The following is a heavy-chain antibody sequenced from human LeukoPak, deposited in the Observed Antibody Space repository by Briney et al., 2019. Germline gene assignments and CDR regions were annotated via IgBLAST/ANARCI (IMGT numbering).Heavy chain of an antibody. V-gene: IGHV4-31*03. D-gene: IGHD3-10*01. Sequence: SETLSLTCTVSGGSISSGGYYWSWLRQHPGKGLEWIGYIYYSGSTYYNPSLKSRVTISVDTSKNQFSLKLSSVTAADTAVYYCARVSALWFGEKYYFDYWGQGTLVTVSS. J-gene: IGHJ4*02. CDR1: GGSISSGGYY. CDR3: ARVSALWFGEKYYFDY. CDR2: IYYSGST.